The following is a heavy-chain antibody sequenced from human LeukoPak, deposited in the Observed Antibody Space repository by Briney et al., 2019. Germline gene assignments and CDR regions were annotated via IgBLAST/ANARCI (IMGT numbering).Heavy chain of an antibody. CDR2: IYSGGST. CDR1: GFTVSSNY. V-gene: IGHV3-53*01. J-gene: IGHJ5*02. Sequence: GGSLRLSCAASGFTVSSNYMSWVRQAPGKGLEWVSFIYSGGSTYSADSVKGRFTISRDNSKNTLYLQMNSLRAEDTAVYYCARRYGSGWFDPWGQGTLVTVSS. D-gene: IGHD6-19*01. CDR3: ARRYGSGWFDP.